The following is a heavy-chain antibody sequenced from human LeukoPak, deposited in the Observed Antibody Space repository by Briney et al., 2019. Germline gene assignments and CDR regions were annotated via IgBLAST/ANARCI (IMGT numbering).Heavy chain of an antibody. D-gene: IGHD5-18*01. V-gene: IGHV3-30*18. CDR2: ISYDGSTK. J-gene: IGHJ6*02. CDR1: GFTFSSYG. Sequence: GGSLRLSCAASGFTFSSYGMHWVRQAPGKGLEWVAVISYDGSTKYYADSVKGRFTISRDNSKNTLYLQMNSLRAEDTAVYYCAKGDEYNNGALGGMDVWGQGTTVTVSS. CDR3: AKGDEYNNGALGGMDV.